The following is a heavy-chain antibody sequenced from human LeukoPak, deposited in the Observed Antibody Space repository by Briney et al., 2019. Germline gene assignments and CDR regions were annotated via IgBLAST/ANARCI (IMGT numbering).Heavy chain of an antibody. CDR1: GFSFSSYW. D-gene: IGHD6-13*01. CDR3: AGSWSPYDAFDI. V-gene: IGHV3-7*01. Sequence: GGSLRLSCEGSGFSFSSYWMTWVRLSPGKGLEWVANINQDGSKKYYVDSVKGRFTISRDNAKNSLYLQMNSLRAEDTAVYYCAGSWSPYDAFDIWGQGTMVTVSS. J-gene: IGHJ3*02. CDR2: INQDGSKK.